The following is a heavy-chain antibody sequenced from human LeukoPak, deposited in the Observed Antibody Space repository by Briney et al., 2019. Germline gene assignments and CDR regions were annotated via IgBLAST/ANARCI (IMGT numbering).Heavy chain of an antibody. CDR1: GFTFSSYG. CDR2: IWYDGSNK. D-gene: IGHD6-6*01. V-gene: IGHV3-33*01. Sequence: PGRSLRLSCAASGFTFSSYGMHWVRQAPGKGLEWVAVIWYDGSNKYYADSVKGRFTISRDNSKNTLYLQMNSLRAEDTAVYYCARDRLGWAIAARPNYYGMDVWGQGTTVTVSS. J-gene: IGHJ6*02. CDR3: ARDRLGWAIAARPNYYGMDV.